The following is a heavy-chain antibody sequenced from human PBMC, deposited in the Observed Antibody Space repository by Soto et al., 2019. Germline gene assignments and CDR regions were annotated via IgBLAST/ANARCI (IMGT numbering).Heavy chain of an antibody. CDR1: GFTFSSYA. CDR2: ISGSGGST. CDR3: ATAISRNYYEFEY. J-gene: IGHJ4*02. Sequence: GGSLRLSCAASGFTFSSYALSWVRQAPGKGLEWVSVISGSGGSTYYADSVKGRFTISRDNSKNKLYLQMSSLRADDTALYYCATAISRNYYEFEYCGQGALVTV. D-gene: IGHD3-3*01. V-gene: IGHV3-23*01.